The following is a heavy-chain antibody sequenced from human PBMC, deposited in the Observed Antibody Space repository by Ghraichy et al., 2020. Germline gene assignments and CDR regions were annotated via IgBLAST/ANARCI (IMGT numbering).Heavy chain of an antibody. CDR3: ARGSVLVGYASFDY. D-gene: IGHD2-8*02. Sequence: SETLSLTCTVYGGSFSGYYWTWIRHSPGKGLEWLGEIIHSGNTNYSPSLQSRITLSVDTSKNQFSLKLNSVTAADTAVYYCARGSVLVGYASFDYWGRGTLVTVSS. V-gene: IGHV4-34*01. J-gene: IGHJ4*02. CDR1: GGSFSGYY. CDR2: IIHSGNT.